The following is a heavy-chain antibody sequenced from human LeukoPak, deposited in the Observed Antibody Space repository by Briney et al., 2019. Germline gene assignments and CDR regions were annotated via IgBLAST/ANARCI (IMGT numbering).Heavy chain of an antibody. CDR1: GDSISSYY. D-gene: IGHD4-17*01. J-gene: IGHJ4*02. V-gene: IGHV4-59*01. CDR3: ARLPDYAEHVFAFDS. CDR2: IYYSGTT. Sequence: SETLSLTCTVSGDSISSYYWSWIRQPPGKGLQWIGYIYYSGTTNYNPSLKSRVSISIDTSKNHFSLKLSSVTAADTAVYYCARLPDYAEHVFAFDSWGRGTLVTVSS.